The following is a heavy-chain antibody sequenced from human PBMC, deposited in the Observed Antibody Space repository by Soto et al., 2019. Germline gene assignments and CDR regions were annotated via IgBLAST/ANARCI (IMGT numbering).Heavy chain of an antibody. CDR3: ARHILITILVYYSGMDV. J-gene: IGHJ6*01. CDR2: IIGSGGSA. CDR1: GFTFSSYA. Sequence: EVRLLESGGGLVQPGGPLRLSCAASGFTFSSYAMSWVRQAPGKGLEWVSTIIGSGGSANYADSVKGRFTISRDSSKNTLYLQMNSLRADDTAVYYCARHILITILVYYSGMDVWGQGTTVTVSS. V-gene: IGHV3-23*01. D-gene: IGHD3-9*01.